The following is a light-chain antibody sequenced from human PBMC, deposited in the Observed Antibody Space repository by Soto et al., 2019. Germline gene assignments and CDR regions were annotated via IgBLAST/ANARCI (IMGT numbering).Light chain of an antibody. J-gene: IGLJ3*02. CDR2: EVS. CDR1: SSDVGGYNY. Sequence: QSALTQPASVSGSPGQSITISCTGTSSDVGGYNYVSWYQQHPGKAPKLMIYEVSNRPSGVSNRFSGSKSGNTASLTISGLQDEDENDYYCSSYTTISTLEVLGGGTQLTV. CDR3: SSYTTISTLEV. V-gene: IGLV2-14*01.